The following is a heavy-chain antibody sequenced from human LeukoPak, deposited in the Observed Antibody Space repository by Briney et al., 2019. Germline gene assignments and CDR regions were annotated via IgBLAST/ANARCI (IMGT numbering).Heavy chain of an antibody. V-gene: IGHV1-18*01. Sequence: ASVKVSCKASSYTFTNYGISWVRQAPGQGLEWMGWISAYNGNTNYAQKFQGRVTMTTDTSTSTAYMELSRLRSDDTAVYYCASRYCSSTSCPEVDYWGQGTLVTVSS. CDR2: ISAYNGNT. CDR1: SYTFTNYG. J-gene: IGHJ4*02. CDR3: ASRYCSSTSCPEVDY. D-gene: IGHD2-2*01.